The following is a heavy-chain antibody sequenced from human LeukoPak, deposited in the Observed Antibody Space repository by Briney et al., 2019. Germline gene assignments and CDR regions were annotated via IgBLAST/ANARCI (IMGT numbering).Heavy chain of an antibody. V-gene: IGHV3-30*19. CDR3: ARDRTFYSSSWSGYYYYGMDV. J-gene: IGHJ6*02. D-gene: IGHD6-13*01. Sequence: GGSLRLSCAASGFTFSSYGMHWVRQAPGKGLEWVAVISYDGSNKYYADSVKGRFTTSRDNSKNTLYLQMNSLRAEDTAVYYCARDRTFYSSSWSGYYYYGMDVWGQGTTVTVSS. CDR2: ISYDGSNK. CDR1: GFTFSSYG.